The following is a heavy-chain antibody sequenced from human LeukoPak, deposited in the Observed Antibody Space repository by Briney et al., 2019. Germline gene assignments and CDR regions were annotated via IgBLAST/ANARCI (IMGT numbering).Heavy chain of an antibody. CDR3: ARVTAAAGDY. Sequence: ASVKVSCKTSGYTFIDHYIHWVRQAPGQGLEWMGRINPKSGGANYVQKFQGRVTMTMDTSITTAYMELSSLRSDDTAVYYCARVTAAAGDYWGQGTLVTVSS. CDR1: GYTFIDHY. J-gene: IGHJ4*02. V-gene: IGHV1-2*06. D-gene: IGHD6-13*01. CDR2: INPKSGGA.